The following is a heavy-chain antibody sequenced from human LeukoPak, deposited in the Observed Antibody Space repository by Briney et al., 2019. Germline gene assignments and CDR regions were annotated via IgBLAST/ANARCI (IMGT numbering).Heavy chain of an antibody. J-gene: IGHJ1*01. CDR3: ARSSGHVTH. CDR2: IFYNGGS. CDR1: GDSIGSGGYY. V-gene: IGHV4-31*03. Sequence: SQTLSLTCTVSGDSIGSGGYYWTWIRQHPGRDLEWIGHIFYNGGSYYSPSLKGRVSIAVDASRTQFSLRLTSETAADTAVYYCARSSGHVTHWGQGTLVTVSS. D-gene: IGHD6-19*01.